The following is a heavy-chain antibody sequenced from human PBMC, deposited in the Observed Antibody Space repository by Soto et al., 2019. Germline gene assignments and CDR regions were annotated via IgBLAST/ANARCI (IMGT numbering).Heavy chain of an antibody. Sequence: ASVKVSCKASGYTFTSYAMHWVRQAPGQGLEWMGWINAGNGNTKYSQKFQGRVTITRDTSASTAYMELSSLRSEDTAVYYCARGGSLYWYFDLWGRGTLVTVS. CDR3: ARGGSLYWYFDL. CDR1: GYTFTSYA. V-gene: IGHV1-3*01. J-gene: IGHJ2*01. CDR2: INAGNGNT. D-gene: IGHD1-26*01.